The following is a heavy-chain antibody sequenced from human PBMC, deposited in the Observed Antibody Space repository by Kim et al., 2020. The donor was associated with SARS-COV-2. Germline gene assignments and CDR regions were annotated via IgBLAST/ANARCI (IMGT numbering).Heavy chain of an antibody. V-gene: IGHV3-66*01. CDR3: ASLPKGYYGSGSYYPHS. Sequence: VKGRFTISRDNSKNTLYLQMNSLRAEDTAVYYCASLPKGYYGSGSYYPHSWGQGTLVTVSS. D-gene: IGHD3-10*01. J-gene: IGHJ4*02.